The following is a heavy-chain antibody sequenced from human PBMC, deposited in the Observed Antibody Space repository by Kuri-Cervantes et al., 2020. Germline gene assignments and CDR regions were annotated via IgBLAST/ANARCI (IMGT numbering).Heavy chain of an antibody. D-gene: IGHD6-13*01. V-gene: IGHV1-18*01. CDR2: ISAYNGNT. CDR3: AREGHSSSWYN. Sequence: ASVKVSCKASGYTFTSYGISWVRQAPGQGLEWMGWISAYNGNTNYAQKFQGGVTITADESTSTAYMELSSLRSEDTAVYYCAREGHSSSWYNWGQGTLVTVSS. CDR1: GYTFTSYG. J-gene: IGHJ4*02.